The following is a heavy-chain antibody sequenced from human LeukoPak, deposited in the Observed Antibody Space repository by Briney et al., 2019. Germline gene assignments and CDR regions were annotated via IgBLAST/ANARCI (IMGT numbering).Heavy chain of an antibody. Sequence: SQTLSLTCTVSGGSISSGDYYWSWIRQPPGKGLEWIGYIYYSGSTYYSPSLTSRVTISVDTSKNQFSLKLSSVSAADTAVYYCARAHFIASYYYGVDVWGQGTTVSVSS. CDR1: GGSISSGDYY. V-gene: IGHV4-30-4*01. CDR3: ARAHFIASYYYGVDV. CDR2: IYYSGST. J-gene: IGHJ6*02. D-gene: IGHD3-3*02.